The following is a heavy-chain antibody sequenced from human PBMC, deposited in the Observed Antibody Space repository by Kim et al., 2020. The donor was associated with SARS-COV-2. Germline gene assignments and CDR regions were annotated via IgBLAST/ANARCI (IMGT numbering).Heavy chain of an antibody. J-gene: IGHJ6*02. CDR3: ARGRAGVVTAPVLGIGPHYEYFIMDV. CDR1: GGSLSGYR. V-gene: IGHV4-34*01. Sequence: SETLSLTCAVYGGSLSGYRWSWIRQPPGKGLEWIGEIDQSGTINHNPSLKSRVTMSIDTSKNQFSLKLTSVTAADTGLYHCARGRAGVVTAPVLGIGPHYEYFIMDVWGHGTTVTVSS. CDR2: IDQSGTI. D-gene: IGHD3-10*01.